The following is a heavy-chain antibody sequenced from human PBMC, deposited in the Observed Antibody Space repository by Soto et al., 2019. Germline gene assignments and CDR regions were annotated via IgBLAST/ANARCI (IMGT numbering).Heavy chain of an antibody. Sequence: GGSLRLSCAASGFTFSSYGMHWVRQAPGKGLEWVAAIRYDGSNTYYADSVKGRFTISRDNSKNTLYLQMNSLRAEDTAVYYCAKDEGYSYGYFYFDYWGQGTLVTVSS. J-gene: IGHJ4*02. CDR2: IRYDGSNT. D-gene: IGHD5-18*01. CDR1: GFTFSSYG. V-gene: IGHV3-33*06. CDR3: AKDEGYSYGYFYFDY.